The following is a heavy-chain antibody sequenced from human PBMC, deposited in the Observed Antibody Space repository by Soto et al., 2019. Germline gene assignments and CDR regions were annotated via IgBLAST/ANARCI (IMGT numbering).Heavy chain of an antibody. Sequence: GGSLRLSCAASGFTFRSYAMSWVRQAPGKGLEWVSAISGSGGSTYYADSVKGRFTISRDNSKNTLYLQMNSLRAEDTAVYYCAKAPPQDDFWSGYYSGAYYYGMDVWGQGTTVTVSS. CDR2: ISGSGGST. J-gene: IGHJ6*02. CDR1: GFTFRSYA. V-gene: IGHV3-23*01. CDR3: AKAPPQDDFWSGYYSGAYYYGMDV. D-gene: IGHD3-3*01.